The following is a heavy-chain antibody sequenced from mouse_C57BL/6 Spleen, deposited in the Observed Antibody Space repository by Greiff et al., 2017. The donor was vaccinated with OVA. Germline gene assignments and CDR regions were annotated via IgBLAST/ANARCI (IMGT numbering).Heavy chain of an antibody. J-gene: IGHJ2*01. Sequence: QVQLQQPGAELVKPGASVKLSCKASGYTFTSYWMHWVKQRPGQGLEWIGMIHPNSGSTNYNEKFKSKATLTVDKSSSTAYMQLSSLTSEDSAVYYCARRYYGSSHYLDYWGQGTTLTVSS. CDR3: ARRYYGSSHYLDY. D-gene: IGHD1-1*01. V-gene: IGHV1-64*01. CDR2: IHPNSGST. CDR1: GYTFTSYW.